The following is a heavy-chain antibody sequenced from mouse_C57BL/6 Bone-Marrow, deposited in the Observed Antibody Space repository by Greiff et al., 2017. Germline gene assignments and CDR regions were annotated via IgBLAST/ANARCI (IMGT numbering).Heavy chain of an antibody. Sequence: QVQLQQPGAELVMPGASVKLSCKASGYTFTSYWMHWVKQRPGQGLEWIGEIDPSDSYTNYNQKFKGKSTLTVDKSSSTAYIQLSSLTSEDSAVYYCARDYYSNNYCAMDYWGQGTSVTVSS. CDR2: IDPSDSYT. CDR1: GYTFTSYW. V-gene: IGHV1-69*01. J-gene: IGHJ4*01. D-gene: IGHD2-5*01. CDR3: ARDYYSNNYCAMDY.